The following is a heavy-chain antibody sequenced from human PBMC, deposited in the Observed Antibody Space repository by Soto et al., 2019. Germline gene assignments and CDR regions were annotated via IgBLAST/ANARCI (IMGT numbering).Heavy chain of an antibody. V-gene: IGHV4-30-4*01. CDR2: IHNTGNT. CDR1: GGSIDDINSY. J-gene: IGHJ4*02. D-gene: IGHD3-16*02. Sequence: QVQLQESGPGLVMPSQTLSLTCAVSGGSIDDINSYWTWIRQSPGRSPEWIGYIHNTGNTFYSPSRNRRLAISIDRSKSQFSLKLSAVTAADTAFYCCARSTYGEGYPHFFADWGQGTLVTVSS. CDR3: ARSTYGEGYPHFFAD.